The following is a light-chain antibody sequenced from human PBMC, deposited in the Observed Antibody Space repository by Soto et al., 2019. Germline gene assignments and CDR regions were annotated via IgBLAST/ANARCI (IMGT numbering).Light chain of an antibody. CDR3: QQYNSYSKT. Sequence: DIQMTQSPSTLSASVGDRVTITCRASQSISSWLAWYQQKPGKAPKLLIYKASSLESGVPSRFSGGGSGTEFTLTISSLQPDDFATYHCQQYNSYSKTFGQGTKVEIK. CDR1: QSISSW. CDR2: KAS. V-gene: IGKV1-5*03. J-gene: IGKJ1*01.